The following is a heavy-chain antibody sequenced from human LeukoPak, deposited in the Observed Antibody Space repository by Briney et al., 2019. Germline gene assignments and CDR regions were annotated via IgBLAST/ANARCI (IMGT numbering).Heavy chain of an antibody. CDR2: IYSGGST. CDR3: ARDSNGEVDY. D-gene: IGHD4-17*01. CDR1: GFTFSSYA. V-gene: IGHV3-53*01. J-gene: IGHJ4*02. Sequence: GGSLRLSCAASGFTFSSYAMSWVRQAPGKGLEWVSVIYSGGSTYYADSVKGRFTISRDNSKNTLYLQMNSLRAEDTAVYYCARDSNGEVDYWGQGTLVTVSS.